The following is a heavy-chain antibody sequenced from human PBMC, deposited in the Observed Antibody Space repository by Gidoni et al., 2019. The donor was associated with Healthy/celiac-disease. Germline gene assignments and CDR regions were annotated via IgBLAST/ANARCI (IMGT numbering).Heavy chain of an antibody. Sequence: EVQLVESGGGLVKPGGSLRLSCAASGFTFSSYSMNWVRQAPGKGLEWVSSISSSSSYIYYADSVKGRFTISRDNAKNSLYLQMNSLRAEDTAVYYCARAVDTAMVHDSSGYYYLDYWGQGTLVTVSS. CDR1: GFTFSSYS. CDR2: ISSSSSYI. V-gene: IGHV3-21*01. D-gene: IGHD3-22*01. CDR3: ARAVDTAMVHDSSGYYYLDY. J-gene: IGHJ4*02.